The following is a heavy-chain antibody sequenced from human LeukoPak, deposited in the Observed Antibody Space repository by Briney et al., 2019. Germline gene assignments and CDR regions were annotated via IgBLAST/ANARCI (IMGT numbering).Heavy chain of an antibody. CDR3: ARDPRTVRI. V-gene: IGHV3-11*06. J-gene: IGHJ4*02. D-gene: IGHD1-1*01. CDR2: ISGSGDDT. CDR1: GFTFTDSY. Sequence: EGSLRLSCAASGFTFTDSYMTWVRQAPGKGLEWLSYISGSGDDTNYADSVRGRFTISRDNAKNSLYLQMNSLRVEDTAVYYCARDPRTVRIWGQGTLVTVSS.